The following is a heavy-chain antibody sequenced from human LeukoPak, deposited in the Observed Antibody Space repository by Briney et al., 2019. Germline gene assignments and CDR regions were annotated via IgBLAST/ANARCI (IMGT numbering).Heavy chain of an antibody. D-gene: IGHD3-16*01. V-gene: IGHV4-34*01. CDR2: INHSGST. CDR1: GGSFSGYY. J-gene: IGHJ6*03. Sequence: SETLSLTCAVYGGSFSGYYWSWIRQPPGRGLEWIGEINHSGSTNYNPSLKSRVTRSVDTSKNQFSLKLSSVTAADTAVYYCARGGDGDYSYYYMDVWGKGTTVTVSS. CDR3: ARGGDGDYSYYYMDV.